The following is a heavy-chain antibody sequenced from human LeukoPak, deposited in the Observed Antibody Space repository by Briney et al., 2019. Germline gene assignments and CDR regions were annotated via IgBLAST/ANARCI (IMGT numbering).Heavy chain of an antibody. CDR2: ISYDGSNK. Sequence: GGSLRLSCAASGFTFSSYAMHWVRQAPGKGLEWVALISYDGSNKYYADSVKGRFTISRDNSKNTLYLQMNSLRAEDTAVYYCVRGGCYYDSSGRGFDLRGRGTLVTVSS. J-gene: IGHJ2*01. V-gene: IGHV3-30-3*01. CDR1: GFTFSSYA. CDR3: VRGGCYYDSSGRGFDL. D-gene: IGHD3-22*01.